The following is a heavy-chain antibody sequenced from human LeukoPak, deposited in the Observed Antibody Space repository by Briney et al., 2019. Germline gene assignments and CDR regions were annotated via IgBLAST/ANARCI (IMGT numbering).Heavy chain of an antibody. V-gene: IGHV4-39*07. D-gene: IGHD5-12*01. Sequence: PSETLSLTCTVSGGSINSRSDYWGWIRQPPGKGLEWIGSIYYSGSTHYNPSLKSRVTMSIDTSKNQFSLRLSSVTAADTAVYFCASGSSGYDPWGQGTLVTVSS. CDR3: ASGSSGYDP. CDR1: GGSINSRSDY. J-gene: IGHJ5*02. CDR2: IYYSGST.